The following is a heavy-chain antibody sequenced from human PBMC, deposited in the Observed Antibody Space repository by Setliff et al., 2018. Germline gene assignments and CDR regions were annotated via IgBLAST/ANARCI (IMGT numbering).Heavy chain of an antibody. Sequence: SETLSLTCTVSGDSISTYYWSWIRRPAGKGLEWIGRVFVAGSTNYNPSLKSRVTMSVDTSKNQFSLKLTSVTAADTAIYYCARDTSSDWAAWFDPWSQGILVTVSS. D-gene: IGHD3-22*01. CDR2: VFVAGST. J-gene: IGHJ5*02. CDR1: GDSISTYY. CDR3: ARDTSSDWAAWFDP. V-gene: IGHV4-4*07.